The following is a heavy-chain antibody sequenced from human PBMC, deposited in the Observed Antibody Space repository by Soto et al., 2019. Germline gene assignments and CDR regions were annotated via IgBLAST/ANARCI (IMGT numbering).Heavy chain of an antibody. CDR1: GGTFSSYA. V-gene: IGHV1-69*06. D-gene: IGHD2-15*01. J-gene: IGHJ6*02. Sequence: SVKVSCKASGGTFSSYAISWVRQAPGQGLEWMGGIIPIFGTANYAQKFQGRVTITADKSTSTAYMELSSLRSEDTAVYYCARGVACSGGSCYSLITNYYYYYGMDVWGQGTTVTVSS. CDR3: ARGVACSGGSCYSLITNYYYYYGMDV. CDR2: IIPIFGTA.